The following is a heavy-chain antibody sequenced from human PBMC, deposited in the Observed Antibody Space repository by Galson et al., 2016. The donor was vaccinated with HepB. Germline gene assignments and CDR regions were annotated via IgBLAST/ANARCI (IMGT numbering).Heavy chain of an antibody. CDR1: GGSISSSSYY. J-gene: IGHJ6*03. V-gene: IGHV4-39*01. CDR3: ATGIVVAGKYYYHYMDV. CDR2: IYYSGST. D-gene: IGHD6-19*01. Sequence: SETLSLTCTVSGGSISSSSYYWGWIRQPPGKGLEWIGTIYYSGSTWSNPSLKSRVTISVDTSKNQFSLKLSSVTAADTAVYYCATGIVVAGKYYYHYMDVWGKGTTVTVSS.